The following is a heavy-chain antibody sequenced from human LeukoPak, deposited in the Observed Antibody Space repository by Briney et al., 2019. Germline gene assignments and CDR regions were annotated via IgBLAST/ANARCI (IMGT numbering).Heavy chain of an antibody. Sequence: LPGGSLRLSCAASGFTFSSYEMNWVRQAPGKGLEWVSYISSSGSTIYYPDSVKGRFTISRDNAKSSLYLQMNSLRAEDTAVYYCARERHMDTAMAYYFDYWGQGTLVTVSS. CDR1: GFTFSSYE. D-gene: IGHD5-18*01. CDR3: ARERHMDTAMAYYFDY. CDR2: ISSSGSTI. J-gene: IGHJ4*02. V-gene: IGHV3-48*03.